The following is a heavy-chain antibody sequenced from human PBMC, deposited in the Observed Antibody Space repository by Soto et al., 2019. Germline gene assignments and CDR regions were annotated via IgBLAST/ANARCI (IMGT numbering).Heavy chain of an antibody. CDR3: ARQRSSGWYYFDY. CDR2: IYYSGST. J-gene: IGHJ4*02. V-gene: IGHV4-39*01. CDR1: GGSISSSSYY. D-gene: IGHD6-19*01. Sequence: PSETLSLTCTVSGGSISSSSYYWGWIRQPPGKGLGWIGSIYYSGSTYYNPSLKSRVTISVGTSKNQFSLKLSSVTAADTAVYYCARQRSSGWYYFDYWGQGTLVTVSS.